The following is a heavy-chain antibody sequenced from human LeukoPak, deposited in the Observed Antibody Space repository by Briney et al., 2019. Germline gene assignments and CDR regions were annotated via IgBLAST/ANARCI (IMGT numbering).Heavy chain of an antibody. Sequence: ASVKVSCKASGYTFACYGISWVRQAPGQGLEWMGWISAYNGNTNYAQKLQGRVTMTTDTSTSTAYMELRSLRSDDTAVYYCARFAPDRGWSDYWGQGTLVTVSS. CDR3: ARFAPDRGWSDY. CDR1: GYTFACYG. J-gene: IGHJ4*02. V-gene: IGHV1-18*01. D-gene: IGHD6-19*01. CDR2: ISAYNGNT.